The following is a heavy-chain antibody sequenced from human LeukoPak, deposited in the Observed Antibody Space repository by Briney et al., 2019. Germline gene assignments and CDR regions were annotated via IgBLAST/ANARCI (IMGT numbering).Heavy chain of an antibody. D-gene: IGHD3-22*01. V-gene: IGHV4-59*01. Sequence: TLSLTCTVSGVSISSYYWSWIRQPPGKGLEWIGYIYYSGSTNYNPSLRSRVTISVDTFKNQFSLKLSSVTAADTAVYYCARGKYHYDSRPVAGWYFDYWGQGTLVTVSS. CDR3: ARGKYHYDSRPVAGWYFDY. J-gene: IGHJ4*02. CDR1: GVSISSYY. CDR2: IYYSGST.